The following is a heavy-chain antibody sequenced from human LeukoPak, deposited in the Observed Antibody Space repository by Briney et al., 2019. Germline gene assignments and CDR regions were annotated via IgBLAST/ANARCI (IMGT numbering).Heavy chain of an antibody. CDR1: GFTFSSYS. V-gene: IGHV3-21*01. CDR3: ARSLDYGGNSWKFDP. D-gene: IGHD4-23*01. Sequence: GGSLRLSCAVSGFTFSSYSMNWVRQAPGKGLEWVSSISSNSSYIYYADSMKGRFTISRDNAKNSLYLQMNSLRAEDTAVYYCARSLDYGGNSWKFDPWGQGTLVIVSS. CDR2: ISSNSSYI. J-gene: IGHJ5*02.